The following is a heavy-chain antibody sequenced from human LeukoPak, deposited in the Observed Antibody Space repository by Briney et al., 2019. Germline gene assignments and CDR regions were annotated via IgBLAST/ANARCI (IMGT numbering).Heavy chain of an antibody. J-gene: IGHJ4*02. V-gene: IGHV3-11*04. CDR2: ISNGGSTL. D-gene: IGHD1-1*01. CDR3: ARDIPQTGAPGELDY. Sequence: KPGGSLRLSCAASGFTFSDYYVSWIRQAPGKGLEWVSYISNGGSTLYYADSVKGRFTISRANAKNSLYLQMNSLRAEDTAVYYCARDIPQTGAPGELDYWGQGTLVTVSS. CDR1: GFTFSDYY.